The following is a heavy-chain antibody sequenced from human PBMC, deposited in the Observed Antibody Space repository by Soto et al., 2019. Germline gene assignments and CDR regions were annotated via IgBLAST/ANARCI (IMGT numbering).Heavy chain of an antibody. D-gene: IGHD5-12*01. Sequence: QAQLVESGGGVVQPGRSLRLSCAASGFTFSSYGMHWVRQAPGTGLEWVAVISYDGGLQHYADSVKGRFTISRDNSKNMVILQMNSRRAEDPAVYYCVSDRGYGHASVPYSWGQGTLVSVSS. J-gene: IGHJ4*02. CDR3: VSDRGYGHASVPYS. V-gene: IGHV3-30*03. CDR2: ISYDGGLQ. CDR1: GFTFSSYG.